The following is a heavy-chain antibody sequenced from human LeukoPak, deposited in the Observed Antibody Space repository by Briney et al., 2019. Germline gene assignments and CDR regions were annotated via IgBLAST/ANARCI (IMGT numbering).Heavy chain of an antibody. V-gene: IGHV1-8*01. CDR3: ACYGYSYGYYYGMDV. J-gene: IGHJ6*02. Sequence: GASVKVSCKASGYTFTSYDINRVRQATGQGLEWMGWMNPNSGNTGYAQKFQGRVTMTRNTSISTAYMELSSLRSEDTAVYYCACYGYSYGYYYGMDVWGQGTTVTVSS. CDR1: GYTFTSYD. D-gene: IGHD5-18*01. CDR2: MNPNSGNT.